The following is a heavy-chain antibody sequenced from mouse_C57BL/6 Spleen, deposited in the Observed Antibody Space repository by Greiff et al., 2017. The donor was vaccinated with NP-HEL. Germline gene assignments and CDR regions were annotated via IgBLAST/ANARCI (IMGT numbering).Heavy chain of an antibody. CDR1: GYAFSSSW. CDR2: IYPGDGDT. J-gene: IGHJ2*01. V-gene: IGHV1-82*01. D-gene: IGHD1-1*01. CDR3: ARAITTPGYFDY. Sequence: LQESGPELVKPGASVKISCKASGYAFSSSWMNWVKQRPGKGLEWIGRIYPGDGDTNYNGKFKGKATLTADKSSSTAYMQLSSLTSEDSAVYFCARAITTPGYFDYWGQGTTLTVSS.